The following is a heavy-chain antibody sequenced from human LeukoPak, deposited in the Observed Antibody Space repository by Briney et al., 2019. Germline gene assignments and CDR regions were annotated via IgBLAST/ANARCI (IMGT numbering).Heavy chain of an antibody. J-gene: IGHJ4*02. V-gene: IGHV3-30*04. Sequence: GRSLRLSCAASGFTFSSYAMHWVRQAPGKGLEWVAVISYDGSNKYYADSVKGRFTISRDNSKNTLYLQMNSLRAEDTAVYYCARDHRPLHTITMVRVWGQGTLVTVSS. CDR1: GFTFSSYA. CDR3: ARDHRPLHTITMVRV. CDR2: ISYDGSNK. D-gene: IGHD3-10*01.